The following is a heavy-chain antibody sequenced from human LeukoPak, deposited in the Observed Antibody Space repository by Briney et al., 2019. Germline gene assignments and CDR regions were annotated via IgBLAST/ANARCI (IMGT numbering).Heavy chain of an antibody. J-gene: IGHJ4*02. D-gene: IGHD3-22*01. CDR2: ISSSSSTI. CDR3: AGKRSYYYDSSGTFDY. CDR1: GFTFSSYS. V-gene: IGHV3-48*02. Sequence: GGSLRLSCAASGFTFSSYSMNWVRQAPGKGLEWVSYISSSSSTIYYADSVKGRFTISIDNAKNSLYLQMNSLRDEDTAVYYCAGKRSYYYDSSGTFDYWGQGTLVTVSS.